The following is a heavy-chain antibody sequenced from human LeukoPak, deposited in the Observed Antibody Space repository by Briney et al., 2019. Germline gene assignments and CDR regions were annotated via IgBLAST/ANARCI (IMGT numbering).Heavy chain of an antibody. CDR3: AKGLHGGVGYGVDV. D-gene: IGHD3-16*01. CDR2: ISGTGGRT. V-gene: IGHV3-23*01. CDR1: GFTFSNYA. Sequence: GGSLRLSCAASGFTFSNYAMTWVRQAPGKGLEWVSSISGTGGRTYSADSVKGRFTISRDNSKNTLYLQMKNLRVEHTAVYYCAKGLHGGVGYGVDVWGQGTTVSVSS. J-gene: IGHJ6*02.